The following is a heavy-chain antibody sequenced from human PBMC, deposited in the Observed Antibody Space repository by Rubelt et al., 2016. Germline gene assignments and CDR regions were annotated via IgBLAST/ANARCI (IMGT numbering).Heavy chain of an antibody. J-gene: IGHJ3*02. CDR2: ISAYDGNT. V-gene: IGHV1-18*01. CDR3: ARDQLALYAFDI. CDR1: GYTFTSYG. D-gene: IGHD1-1*01. Sequence: QVQLVQSGAEVKKPGASVKVSCKASGYTFTSYGISWVRQAPGQGLEWMGWISAYDGNTNYAQKLKGRVTMTTDTSTSTAYMELRGLRSDDTAVYFCARDQLALYAFDIWGQGTMVTVSS.